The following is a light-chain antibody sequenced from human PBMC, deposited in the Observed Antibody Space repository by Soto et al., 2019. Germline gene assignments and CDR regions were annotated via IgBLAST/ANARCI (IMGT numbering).Light chain of an antibody. J-gene: IGKJ2*01. Sequence: IDLTQSARTLSLSPGERTTLSCRLSQSVSSSYLAWYQQKPGQAPRALIYAASRRATGIPDRFSGSGSGTDFTLTISRLEPEDFAVYYCQQYASSPYTFGQGTKVDI. CDR2: AAS. CDR1: QSVSSSY. CDR3: QQYASSPYT. V-gene: IGKV3-20*01.